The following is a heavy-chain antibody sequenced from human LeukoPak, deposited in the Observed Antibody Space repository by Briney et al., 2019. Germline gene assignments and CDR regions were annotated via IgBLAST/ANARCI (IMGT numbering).Heavy chain of an antibody. V-gene: IGHV3-30-3*01. CDR1: GFTFSSYA. Sequence: GGSLRLSCAASGFTFSSYAMHWVRQAPGKGLEWVAVISYDGSNKYYADSVKGRFTISRDNSKNTLYLQMNSLRAEDTAVYYCARPPQYTDAFDIWGQGTMVTVSS. J-gene: IGHJ3*02. CDR3: ARPPQYTDAFDI. CDR2: ISYDGSNK. D-gene: IGHD5-18*01.